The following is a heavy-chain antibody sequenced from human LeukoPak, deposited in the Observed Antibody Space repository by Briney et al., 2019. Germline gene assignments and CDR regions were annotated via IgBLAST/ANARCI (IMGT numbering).Heavy chain of an antibody. CDR1: GFTFSNFV. Sequence: GGSLRLSCAASGFTFSNFVMTWVRQAPGKGLEWISAISESSSTYYADSVKGRFTISRDNSKNTLCLQMNSLRAEDSAIYYCAKGGDSYYPHYYMDVWGKGTTVTVSS. CDR3: AKGGDSYYPHYYMDV. CDR2: ISESSST. D-gene: IGHD2-21*02. J-gene: IGHJ6*03. V-gene: IGHV3-23*01.